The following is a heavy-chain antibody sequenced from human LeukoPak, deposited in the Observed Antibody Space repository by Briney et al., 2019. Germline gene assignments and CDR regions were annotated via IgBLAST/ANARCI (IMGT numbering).Heavy chain of an antibody. CDR2: INHRGHT. J-gene: IGHJ4*02. V-gene: IGHV4-34*01. D-gene: IGHD4-23*01. CDR1: GGSFTGYH. Sequence: SETLSLTCAVYGGSFTGYHWNWIRQSPQRGLEWIGEINHRGHTHYNPSLESRLTISVDTSKSQFSLTLRSVTAADTAVYYCARDPTTVVTVPYYFDFWGQGTPVTVSS. CDR3: ARDPTTVVTVPYYFDF.